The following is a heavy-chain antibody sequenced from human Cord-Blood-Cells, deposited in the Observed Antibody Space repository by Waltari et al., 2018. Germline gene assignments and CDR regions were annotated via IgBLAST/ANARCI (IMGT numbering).Heavy chain of an antibody. D-gene: IGHD7-27*01. CDR1: GFTFSSYW. Sequence: EVQLVESGGGLVQPGGSLRLSCAASGFTFSSYWMSWVRQAPGKGLEWVANIKEGGSEKYYVESGRCRFTSSRDNAKNSLYLQMNSLRAEDTAVYYCARDPLGKLGDYWGQGTLVTVSS. J-gene: IGHJ4*02. V-gene: IGHV3-7*01. CDR2: IKEGGSEK. CDR3: ARDPLGKLGDY.